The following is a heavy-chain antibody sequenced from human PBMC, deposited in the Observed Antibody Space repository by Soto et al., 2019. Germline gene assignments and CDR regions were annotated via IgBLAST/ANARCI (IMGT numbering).Heavy chain of an antibody. CDR2: ISGSGGST. CDR1: GFTFSSYA. Sequence: PGGSLRLSCAASGFTFSSYAMSWVRQAPGKGLEWVSAISGSGGSTYYADSVKGRFTISRDNSKNTLYLQMNSLRAEDTAVYYCAKDHPLYYYDSSGYYAPFDYWGQGTLVTVSS. V-gene: IGHV3-23*01. D-gene: IGHD3-22*01. CDR3: AKDHPLYYYDSSGYYAPFDY. J-gene: IGHJ4*02.